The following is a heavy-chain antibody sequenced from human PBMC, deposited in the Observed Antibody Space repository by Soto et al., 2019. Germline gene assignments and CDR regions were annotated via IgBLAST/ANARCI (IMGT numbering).Heavy chain of an antibody. D-gene: IGHD3-22*01. J-gene: IGHJ4*02. CDR1: GFTFSSYW. CDR2: IRNDGSNK. V-gene: IGHV3-33*08. CDR3: ASDPQLDSSGYPFDY. Sequence: HPGGSLRLSCAASGFTFSSYWMHWVRQAPGKGLVWVAGIRNDGSNKYYADSVKGRFTISRDNSKNTLYLQMNSLRAEDTAVYYCASDPQLDSSGYPFDYWGQGTRVTVSS.